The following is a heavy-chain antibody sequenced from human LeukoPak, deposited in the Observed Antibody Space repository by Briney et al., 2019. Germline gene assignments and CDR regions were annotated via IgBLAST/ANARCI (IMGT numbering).Heavy chain of an antibody. CDR3: ARRERYSSSWYAIIDY. D-gene: IGHD6-13*01. CDR1: GFTFSDHY. V-gene: IGHV3-20*04. CDR2: INWNGGST. J-gene: IGHJ4*02. Sequence: GGSLRLSCAASGFTFSDHYMDWVRQAPGKGLEWVSGINWNGGSTGYADSVKGRFTISRDNAKNSLYLQMNSLRAEDTALYYCARRERYSSSWYAIIDYWGQGTLVTVSS.